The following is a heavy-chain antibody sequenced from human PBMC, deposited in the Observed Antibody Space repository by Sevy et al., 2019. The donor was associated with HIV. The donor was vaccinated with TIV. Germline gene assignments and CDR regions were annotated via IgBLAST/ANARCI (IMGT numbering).Heavy chain of an antibody. CDR2: IQYDGSNK. V-gene: IGHV3-30*02. CDR3: VKEGGCGGGDH. Sequence: GGSLRLSCAASGFSFSSYGMHWVRQAPGKGLEWMSYIQYDGSNKDYADSVKGRFTISRDNSKNRLYLQMNSLRVEDTAVFYCVKEGGCGGGDHWGQGTLVTVSS. CDR1: GFSFSSYG. D-gene: IGHD3-16*01. J-gene: IGHJ4*02.